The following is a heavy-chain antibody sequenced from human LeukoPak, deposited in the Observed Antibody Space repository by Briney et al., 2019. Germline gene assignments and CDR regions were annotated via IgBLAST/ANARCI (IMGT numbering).Heavy chain of an antibody. V-gene: IGHV4-39*07. D-gene: IGHD6-13*01. CDR1: GGSISSGGYY. Sequence: SETLSLTCTVSGGSISSGGYYWGWIRQPPGKGLEWIGSSYFRGSTYSSPSLRSRVVISVDTSKNQFSLKLNSVTAADTAVYYCGSSHSSSWYDWWGQGTLVTVTS. CDR3: GSSHSSSWYDW. J-gene: IGHJ4*02. CDR2: SYFRGST.